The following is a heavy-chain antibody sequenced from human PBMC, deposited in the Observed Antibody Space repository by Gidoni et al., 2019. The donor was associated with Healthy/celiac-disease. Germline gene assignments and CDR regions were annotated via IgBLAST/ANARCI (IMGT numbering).Heavy chain of an antibody. D-gene: IGHD3-16*01. CDR1: GFTFSSYW. J-gene: IGHJ4*02. CDR2: IKQDGSEK. V-gene: IGHV3-7*01. Sequence: EVQLVESGGGLVQPGGSLRLSCAASGFTFSSYWMRWVRQAPGKGLEWVANIKQDGSEKYYVDSVKGRFTISRDNAKNSLYLQMNSLRAEDTAVYYCARDLGEGAFDYWGQGTLVTVSS. CDR3: ARDLGEGAFDY.